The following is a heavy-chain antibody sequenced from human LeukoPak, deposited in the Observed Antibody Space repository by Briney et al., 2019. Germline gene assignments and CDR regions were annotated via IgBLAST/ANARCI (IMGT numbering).Heavy chain of an antibody. Sequence: ASVKVSCKASGYTFTSYAMHWVRQAPGQRLERMGWINAGNGNTKYSQKFQGRVTITRDTSASTAYMELSSLRSEDTAVYYCARGRAAAPFDPWGQGTLVTVSS. D-gene: IGHD6-25*01. CDR1: GYTFTSYA. V-gene: IGHV1-3*01. CDR3: ARGRAAAPFDP. CDR2: INAGNGNT. J-gene: IGHJ5*02.